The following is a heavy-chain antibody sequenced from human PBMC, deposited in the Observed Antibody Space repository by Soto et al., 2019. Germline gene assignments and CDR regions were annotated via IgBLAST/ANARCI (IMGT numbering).Heavy chain of an antibody. CDR1: GGTFSNYV. V-gene: IGHV1-69*01. Sequence: QVQLVQSGAEVKKPGSSVKVSCKASGGTFSNYVIAWVRQAPGQGPEWMGGIIPNFGTTNYAQKFQGRVTITADESTSTAYMELRSLRSDDTARFYCARDRALRGFDYWGQGTLVTVSS. J-gene: IGHJ4*02. D-gene: IGHD3-10*01. CDR2: IIPNFGTT. CDR3: ARDRALRGFDY.